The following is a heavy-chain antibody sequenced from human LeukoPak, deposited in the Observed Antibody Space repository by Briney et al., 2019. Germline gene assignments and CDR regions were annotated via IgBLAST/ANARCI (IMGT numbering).Heavy chain of an antibody. D-gene: IGHD6-13*01. CDR3: ARGYSSSWYFNWFDP. CDR1: GYSISSGYF. CDR2: IYHSGTT. Sequence: SETLSLTGAVSGYSISSGYFWGWIRQPPGKGLGWIGSIYHSGTTYYNPSLKSRVTISVDTSKNQFSLKLTSVTAADTAVYYCARGYSSSWYFNWFDPWGQGTLVTVSS. J-gene: IGHJ5*02. V-gene: IGHV4-38-2*01.